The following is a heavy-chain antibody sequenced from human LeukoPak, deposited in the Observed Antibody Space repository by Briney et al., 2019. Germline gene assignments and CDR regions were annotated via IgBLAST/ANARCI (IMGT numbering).Heavy chain of an antibody. CDR2: TNPNSGNT. J-gene: IGHJ6*03. CDR1: GYTFTSYD. Sequence: ASVKVSCKASGYTFTSYDINWVRQATGQGLEWMGWTNPNSGNTGYAQKFQGRVTMTRNTSISTAYMELSSLRSEDTAVYYCARGAGDFWSGYYSSYYYMDVWGKGTTVTVSS. V-gene: IGHV1-8*01. CDR3: ARGAGDFWSGYYSSYYYMDV. D-gene: IGHD3-3*01.